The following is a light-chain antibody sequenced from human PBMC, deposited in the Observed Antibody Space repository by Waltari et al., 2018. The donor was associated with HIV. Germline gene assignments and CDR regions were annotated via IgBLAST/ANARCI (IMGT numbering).Light chain of an antibody. CDR3: QQLNSYLGT. CDR1: QGISSY. J-gene: IGKJ3*01. V-gene: IGKV1-9*01. Sequence: DIQLTQSPSFLSASVGDRVTITCRASQGISSYLAWYQQKPGKAPKLLIYAASTLQSGVPSRVSGSGSGTEFTLTISSLQPEDFATYYCQQLNSYLGTFGPGTKVDIK. CDR2: AAS.